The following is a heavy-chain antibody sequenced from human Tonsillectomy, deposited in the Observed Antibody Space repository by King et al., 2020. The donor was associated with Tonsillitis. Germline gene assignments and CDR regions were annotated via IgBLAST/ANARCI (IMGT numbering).Heavy chain of an antibody. D-gene: IGHD6-13*01. CDR3: ARASHEQQLDN. CDR1: GYTFTSYD. Sequence: VQLVESGAKVKKPGASVKVSCKASGYTFTSYDINWVRQATGQGLEWMGWMIPNRGNTGYAQKFQGRVTMTRNTSISTAHMELSSLRSEDTAVYYCARASHEQQLDNWGQGTLVTVSS. CDR2: MIPNRGNT. V-gene: IGHV1-8*01. J-gene: IGHJ4*02.